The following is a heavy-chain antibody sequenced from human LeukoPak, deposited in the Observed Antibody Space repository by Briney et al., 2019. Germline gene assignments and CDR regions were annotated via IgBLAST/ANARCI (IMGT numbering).Heavy chain of an antibody. V-gene: IGHV4-59*12. CDR3: ARGYCSGGSCATFDY. CDR2: IYYSGST. CDR1: GGSISSYY. J-gene: IGHJ4*02. D-gene: IGHD2-15*01. Sequence: SETLSLTCTVSGGSISSYYWSWIRQPPGKGLEWIGYIYYSGSTNYNPSLKSRVTISVDTSKNQFSLKLSSVTAADTAVYYCARGYCSGGSCATFDYWGQGTLVTVSS.